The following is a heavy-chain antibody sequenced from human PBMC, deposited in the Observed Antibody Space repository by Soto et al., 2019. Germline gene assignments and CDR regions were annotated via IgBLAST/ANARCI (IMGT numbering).Heavy chain of an antibody. CDR1: GYSFTSYW. V-gene: IGHV5-10-1*01. D-gene: IGHD2-2*01. CDR2: IDPSDSYT. J-gene: IGHJ6*02. Sequence: GESLKISCKGSGYSFTSYWISWVRQMPGKGLEWMGRIDPSDSYTNYSPSFQGHVTISADKSISTAYLQWSSLKASDTAMYYCARGRYCSSTSCYISYGMDVWGQRTTVTVSS. CDR3: ARGRYCSSTSCYISYGMDV.